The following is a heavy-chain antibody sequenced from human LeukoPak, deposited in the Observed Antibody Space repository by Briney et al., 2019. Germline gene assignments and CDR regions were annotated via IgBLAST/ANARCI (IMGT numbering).Heavy chain of an antibody. CDR1: GYSISISFY. Sequence: ASETLSLTCAVSGYSISISFYWGWIRQPPGKGLEWIGSIYHTGRTYYNPSLNSRVTISVDTSKNHFSLKLSSVTAADTAVYYCARVRTSSLGWLDPWGQGTLVTVSS. J-gene: IGHJ5*02. V-gene: IGHV4-38-2*01. CDR3: ARVRTSSLGWLDP. D-gene: IGHD1-1*01. CDR2: IYHTGRT.